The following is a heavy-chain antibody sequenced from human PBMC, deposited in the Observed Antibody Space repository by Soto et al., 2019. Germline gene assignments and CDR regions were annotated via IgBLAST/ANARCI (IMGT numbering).Heavy chain of an antibody. CDR2: ISGSGGST. CDR1: GFTFSSYA. J-gene: IGHJ4*02. CDR3: ASSSSGWYFEY. V-gene: IGHV3-23*01. Sequence: EVQLLESGGGLVQPGGSLRLSCAASGFTFSSYAMNWVRQAPGKGLEWVSVISGSGGSTYYADSVKGRVTISRDNSKNTLYLRMNSLRAENTAVYYCASSSSGWYFEYWGPGTLVTVSS. D-gene: IGHD6-19*01.